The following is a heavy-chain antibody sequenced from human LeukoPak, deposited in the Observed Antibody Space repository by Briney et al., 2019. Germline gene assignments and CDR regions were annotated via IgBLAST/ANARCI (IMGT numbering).Heavy chain of an antibody. D-gene: IGHD3-10*01. Sequence: SETLSLTCTVSGGSISSSSYYWGWIRQPPGKGLEWIGSIYYSGSTYYNPSLKSRVTISVDTSKNQFSLKLSSVTAADTAVYYCARRVVRGVIRPSSLNNWFDPWGQGTLVTVSS. CDR3: ARRVVRGVIRPSSLNNWFDP. V-gene: IGHV4-39*07. CDR2: IYYSGST. CDR1: GGSISSSSYY. J-gene: IGHJ5*02.